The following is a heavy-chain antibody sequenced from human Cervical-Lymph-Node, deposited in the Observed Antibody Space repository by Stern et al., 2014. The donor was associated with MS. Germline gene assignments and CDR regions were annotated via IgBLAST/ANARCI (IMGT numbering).Heavy chain of an antibody. CDR2: IYPGDSDT. V-gene: IGHV5-51*01. D-gene: IGHD2-15*01. CDR3: ARGGVSFDTGLVAFDY. Sequence: EVQLVESGAEVKQPGESLKISCTDSGYSFTRYWIGWVRQMPGKGLEWMGIIYPGDSDTRYSASFQGRVTISADKSINTAYLQWGSLEASDSATYYCARGGVSFDTGLVAFDYWGQGTLVTVSS. J-gene: IGHJ4*02. CDR1: GYSFTRYW.